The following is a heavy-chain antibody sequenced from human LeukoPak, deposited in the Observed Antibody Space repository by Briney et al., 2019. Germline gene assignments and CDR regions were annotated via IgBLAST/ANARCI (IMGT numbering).Heavy chain of an antibody. J-gene: IGHJ3*02. D-gene: IGHD3-22*01. CDR2: INHRGST. CDR3: ARFSLGYDAFDI. CDR1: GGSFSGYY. Sequence: SETLSLTXAVYGGSFSGYYWNWLRQPQGKGLEWIGEINHRGSTNNNPSLKSRVTISVDTSKNQFSLKLSSVTAADTAVYYCARFSLGYDAFDIWGQGTMVTVSS. V-gene: IGHV4-34*01.